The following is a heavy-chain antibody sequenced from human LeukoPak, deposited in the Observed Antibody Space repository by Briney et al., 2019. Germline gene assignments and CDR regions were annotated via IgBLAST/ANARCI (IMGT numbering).Heavy chain of an antibody. CDR3: AKSNGYGLIGI. CDR1: GGSISSYY. J-gene: IGHJ3*02. CDR2: IYYSGST. V-gene: IGHV4-59*12. D-gene: IGHD3-22*01. Sequence: PSETLSLTCTVSGGSISSYYWSWIRQPPGKGLEWIGYIYYSGSTYYSPSLKSRVTISLDTSRNQFSQKLNSVTAADTAVYYCAKSNGYGLIGIWGQGTMVTVSS.